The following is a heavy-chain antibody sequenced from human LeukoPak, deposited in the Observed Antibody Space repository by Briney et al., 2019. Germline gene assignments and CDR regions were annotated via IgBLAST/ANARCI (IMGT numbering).Heavy chain of an antibody. CDR3: ARVVVPTYYYYYYMDV. J-gene: IGHJ6*03. V-gene: IGHV5-51*03. CDR1: GYSFTSYW. CDR2: IYPSDSDT. D-gene: IGHD2-2*01. Sequence: GESLKISCKGSGYSFTSYWIGWVRQMPGKGLEWMGIIYPSDSDTRYSPSFQGQVTISADKSISTAYLQWSSLKASDTAMYYCARVVVPTYYYYYYMDVWGKGTTVTVSS.